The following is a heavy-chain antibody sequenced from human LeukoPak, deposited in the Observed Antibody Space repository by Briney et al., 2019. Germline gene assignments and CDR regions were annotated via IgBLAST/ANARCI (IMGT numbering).Heavy chain of an antibody. V-gene: IGHV3-33*01. J-gene: IGHJ6*03. CDR3: ARRTYDFWSGYYHGYYYMDV. Sequence: PGRSLRLSCAASGFTFSSYGMHWVRQAPGKGLEWVAVIWYDGSNKYYADSVKGRFAISRDNSKNTLYLQMNSLRAEDTAVYYCARRTYDFWSGYYHGYYYMDVWGKGTTVTVSS. CDR2: IWYDGSNK. CDR1: GFTFSSYG. D-gene: IGHD3-3*01.